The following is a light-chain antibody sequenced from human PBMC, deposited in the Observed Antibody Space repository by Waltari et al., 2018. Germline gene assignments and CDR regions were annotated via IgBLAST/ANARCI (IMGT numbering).Light chain of an antibody. V-gene: IGLV2-14*01. Sequence: QSALTQPASVSGSPGQSITISCTGTSSDVGGYKYVSWYQQHPGKDPKLIIYDVTNRPSGVSNRFSDSKSGNTASLTISGLQAEDEADYYCSSYTSSSTLVVFGGGTKLTVL. CDR3: SSYTSSSTLVV. CDR2: DVT. J-gene: IGLJ2*01. CDR1: SSDVGGYKY.